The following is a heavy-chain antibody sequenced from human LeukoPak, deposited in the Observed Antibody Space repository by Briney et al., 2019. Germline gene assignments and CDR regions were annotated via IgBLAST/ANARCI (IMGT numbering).Heavy chain of an antibody. Sequence: GGSLRLSCAASVFTFSTYSMNWVRQAPGKGLEWVSSISTSSSYIYYADSVKGRLTISRDNAKNSLYLQMNSLRAEDTAVYYCAREMGRGSYYYYGMDVWGQGTTVTVSS. D-gene: IGHD1-26*01. CDR3: AREMGRGSYYYYGMDV. CDR1: VFTFSTYS. CDR2: ISTSSSYI. V-gene: IGHV3-21*01. J-gene: IGHJ6*02.